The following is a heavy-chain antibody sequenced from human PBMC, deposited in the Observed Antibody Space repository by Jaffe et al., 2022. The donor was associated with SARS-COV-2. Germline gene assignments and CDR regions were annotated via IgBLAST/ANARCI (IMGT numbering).Heavy chain of an antibody. Sequence: QVQLQESGPGLVKPSETLSLTCTVSGGSISSYYWSWIRQPPGKELEWIGYISYSGSTNYNPSLKSRVTISVDTSKNQFSLKLSSVTAADTAVYYCARSSNWYPIFDYWGQGTLVTVSS. CDR1: GGSISSYY. J-gene: IGHJ4*02. CDR2: ISYSGST. V-gene: IGHV4-59*01. CDR3: ARSSNWYPIFDY. D-gene: IGHD6-13*01.